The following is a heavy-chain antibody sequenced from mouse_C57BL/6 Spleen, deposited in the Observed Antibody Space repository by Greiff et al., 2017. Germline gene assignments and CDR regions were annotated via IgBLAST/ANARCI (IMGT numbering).Heavy chain of an antibody. CDR2: FYPGSGSI. Sequence: VQLQQSGAELVKPGASVKLSCKASGYTFTEYTIHWVKQRSGQGLEWIGWFYPGSGSIKYNEKFKDKATLTADKSSSTVYMELSRLTSEDSAVYFCARHEEGYYYGSSHFDYWGQGTTRTVSS. CDR1: GYTFTEYT. CDR3: ARHEEGYYYGSSHFDY. D-gene: IGHD1-1*01. J-gene: IGHJ2*01. V-gene: IGHV1-62-2*01.